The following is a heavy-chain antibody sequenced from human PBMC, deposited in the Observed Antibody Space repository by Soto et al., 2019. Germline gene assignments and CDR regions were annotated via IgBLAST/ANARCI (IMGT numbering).Heavy chain of an antibody. J-gene: IGHJ5*02. CDR3: ARPYSSSSDWFDP. CDR1: GFTFSSYA. D-gene: IGHD6-6*01. CDR2: ISYDGSNK. Sequence: LRLSCAASGFTFSSYAMHWVRQAPGKGLEWVAVISYDGSNKYYADSVKGRFTISRDNSKNTLYLQMNSLRAEDTAVYYCARPYSSSSDWFDPWGQGTLVTVSS. V-gene: IGHV3-30-3*01.